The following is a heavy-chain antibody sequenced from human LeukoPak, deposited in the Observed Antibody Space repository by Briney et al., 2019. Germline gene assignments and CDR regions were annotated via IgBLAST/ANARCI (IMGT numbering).Heavy chain of an antibody. CDR1: GFTFSNYY. V-gene: IGHV3-11*04. J-gene: IGHJ4*02. Sequence: GGSLRLPCAASGFTFSNYYMNWIRQAPGKGLEWVSYISSSGSPIYYADSVKGRFTISRDNAENSLYLQMNSLRVEDTAVYYCARAGSAWYTPGYWGQGTLVTVSS. D-gene: IGHD6-13*01. CDR2: ISSSGSPI. CDR3: ARAGSAWYTPGY.